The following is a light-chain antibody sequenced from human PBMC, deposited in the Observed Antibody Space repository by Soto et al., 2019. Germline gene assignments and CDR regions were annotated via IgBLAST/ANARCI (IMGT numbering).Light chain of an antibody. CDR2: EVT. Sequence: QSVLTQSASVSGSPGQSITSSCTGTSSDVGSYNLVSWYQQHPGKAPKLMIYEVTKRPSGVSNRFSGSKSGNTASLTISGLQAEDEADYYCCSYAGSSTFYVFGTGTKVPVL. CDR3: CSYAGSSTFYV. CDR1: SSDVGSYNL. V-gene: IGLV2-23*02. J-gene: IGLJ1*01.